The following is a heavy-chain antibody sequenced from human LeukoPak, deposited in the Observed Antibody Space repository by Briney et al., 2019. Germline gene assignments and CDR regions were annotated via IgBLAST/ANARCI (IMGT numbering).Heavy chain of an antibody. CDR2: INSNSGGT. CDR1: GYTFTDYY. J-gene: IGHJ4*02. CDR3: ARTSIAARRADFDY. V-gene: IGHV1-2*02. Sequence: ASVKVSCKTSGYTFTDYYIHWMRQAPGQGLEWMGWINSNSGGTSYAQKFQSRVTLTRDTPTRTAFMELNRLTSDDTAVYYCARTSIAARRADFDYWGQGTVVTVSS. D-gene: IGHD6-6*01.